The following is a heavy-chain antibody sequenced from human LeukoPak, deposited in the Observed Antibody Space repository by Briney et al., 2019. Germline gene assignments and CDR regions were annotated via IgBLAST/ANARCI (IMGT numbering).Heavy chain of an antibody. Sequence: QPGGSLRLSCAASGFTFSSYAMSWVRQAPGKGLEWVAVISYDGSSKYYADSVKGRFTISRDNSKNTLFLQMNSLRAEDTAVYYCAKDSDHCSGGNCERFDYWGQGTLVTVSS. V-gene: IGHV3-30*18. D-gene: IGHD2-15*01. CDR3: AKDSDHCSGGNCERFDY. CDR2: ISYDGSSK. CDR1: GFTFSSYA. J-gene: IGHJ4*02.